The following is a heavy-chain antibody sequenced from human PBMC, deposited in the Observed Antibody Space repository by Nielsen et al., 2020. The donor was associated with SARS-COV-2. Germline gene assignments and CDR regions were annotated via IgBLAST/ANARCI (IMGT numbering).Heavy chain of an antibody. CDR2: INHSGST. Sequence: SETLSLTCAVYGGSFSGYYWSWIRQPPGKGLEWIGEINHSGSTNYNPSLKSRVTISVDTSKNQFSLKLSSVTAADTAVYYCARGLYYYDTRFRYKNYYFDYWGQGTLVTVSS. CDR1: GGSFSGYY. D-gene: IGHD3-22*01. J-gene: IGHJ4*02. CDR3: ARGLYYYDTRFRYKNYYFDY. V-gene: IGHV4-34*01.